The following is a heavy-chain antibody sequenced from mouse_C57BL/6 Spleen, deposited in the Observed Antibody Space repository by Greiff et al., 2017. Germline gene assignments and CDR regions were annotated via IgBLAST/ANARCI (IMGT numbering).Heavy chain of an antibody. CDR2: INPSSGYT. Sequence: VQRVESGAELAKPGASVKLSCKASGYTFTSYWMHWVKQRPGQGLEWIGYINPSSGYTKYNQKFKDKATLTADESSSTAYMQLSSLTYEDSAVYYCARFRDDAMDYWGQGTSVTVSS. D-gene: IGHD3-3*01. J-gene: IGHJ4*01. V-gene: IGHV1-7*01. CDR1: GYTFTSYW. CDR3: ARFRDDAMDY.